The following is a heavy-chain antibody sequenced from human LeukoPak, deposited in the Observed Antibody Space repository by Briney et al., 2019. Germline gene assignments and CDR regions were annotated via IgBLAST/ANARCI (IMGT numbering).Heavy chain of an antibody. CDR1: GFTFSSYA. J-gene: IGHJ6*03. Sequence: GGSLRLSCAASGFTFSSYAMSWVRQAPGKGLEWVSYISSSSSTIYDADSVKGRFTSSRDNDNNAVYMQMNSLRAEDTAVYYCARVKWFGESWIGYYYYYMDVWGKGTTVIVSS. CDR2: ISSSSSTI. D-gene: IGHD3-10*01. V-gene: IGHV3-48*01. CDR3: ARVKWFGESWIGYYYYYMDV.